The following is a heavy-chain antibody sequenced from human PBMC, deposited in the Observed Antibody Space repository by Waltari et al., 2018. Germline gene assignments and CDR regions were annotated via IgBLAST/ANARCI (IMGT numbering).Heavy chain of an antibody. CDR1: GHNSSNPN. CDR2: ISYDGYSK. V-gene: IGHV3-30-3*01. J-gene: IGHJ4*02. CDR3: AREGGTSGYSGFFDS. Sequence: PLVESGGGVVQPGRSLRLSCGAPGHNSSNPNIHWVRRVSSKGLQWVAAISYDGYSKYYTDSVKGRFTIAADTSKTTVNLQMNSLSTEDTAVYYCAREGGTSGYSGFFDSWGPGTLVTVSS. D-gene: IGHD6-25*01.